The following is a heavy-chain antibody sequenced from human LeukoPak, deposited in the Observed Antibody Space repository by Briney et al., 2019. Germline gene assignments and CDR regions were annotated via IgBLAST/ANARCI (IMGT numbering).Heavy chain of an antibody. CDR2: INHSGST. CDR1: GGSFSGYY. J-gene: IGHJ4*02. V-gene: IGHV4-34*01. Sequence: SETLSLTCAVYGGSFSGYYWSWIRQPPGKGLEWIGEINHSGSTNYNPSLKSRVTISVDTSKNQFSLKLSSVTAADTAVYYCARVRRGSGYPDYWGQGTLVTVSS. CDR3: ARVRRGSGYPDY. D-gene: IGHD3-22*01.